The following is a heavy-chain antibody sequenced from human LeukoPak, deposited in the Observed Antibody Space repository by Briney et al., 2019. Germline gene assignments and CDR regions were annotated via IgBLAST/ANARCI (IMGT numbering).Heavy chain of an antibody. CDR3: AREGFGYSSSWYQNWFDP. D-gene: IGHD6-13*01. CDR2: IYPGDSDT. CDR1: GYSFTSYW. J-gene: IGHJ5*02. Sequence: GESLKISCKGSGYSFTSYWIGWVRQMPGKGLEWMGIIYPGDSDTRYSPSFQGQVTISADKSISTAYLQWSSLKASDTAMYYCAREGFGYSSSWYQNWFDPWGQGTLVTVSS. V-gene: IGHV5-51*01.